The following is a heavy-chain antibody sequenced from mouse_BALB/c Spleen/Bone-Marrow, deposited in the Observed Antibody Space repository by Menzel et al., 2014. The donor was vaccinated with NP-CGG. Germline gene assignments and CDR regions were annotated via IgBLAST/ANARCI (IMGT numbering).Heavy chain of an antibody. CDR2: IDPANGNT. D-gene: IGHD1-2*01. CDR3: ASATTATYYAMDY. Sequence: EVQLVESGAELVKPGASVKLSCTASGFNIKDTYMHWVKQRPEQGLEWIGRIDPANGNTKYDPKFQGKATITTDTSSNTAYLQVSSLTSEDTAVYYCASATTATYYAMDYWGQGTSGTVSS. J-gene: IGHJ4*01. V-gene: IGHV14-3*02. CDR1: GFNIKDTY.